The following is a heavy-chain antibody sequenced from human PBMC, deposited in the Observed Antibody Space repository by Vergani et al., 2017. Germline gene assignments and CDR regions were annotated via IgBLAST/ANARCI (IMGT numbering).Heavy chain of an antibody. CDR1: GGTFSSYA. D-gene: IGHD2-21*01. CDR3: AKARDPNCKGGNCYSYYDGLDL. V-gene: IGHV3-23*04. CDR2: ISGSGVSA. Sequence: VQLVQSGAEVKKPGSSVKVSCKASGGTFSSYAISWVRQAPGKGLEWVSGISGSGVSAYYTDSVKGRFTISRDNSKDTLYPQMNSLRVEDTAIYYCAKARDPNCKGGNCYSYYDGLDLWAKGPRSPSP. J-gene: IGHJ6*02.